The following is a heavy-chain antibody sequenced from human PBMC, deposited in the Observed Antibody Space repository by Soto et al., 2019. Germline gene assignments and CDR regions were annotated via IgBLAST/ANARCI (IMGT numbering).Heavy chain of an antibody. CDR1: GFTFDYYA. V-gene: IGHV3-9*01. Sequence: GGSLRLSCAASGFTFDYYAMHWVRQSPGKGLEWVSGISWNSGSIGYADSVKGRFTISRDNAKNSLYLQMNSLRAEDTALYYCAKAIESRIVVVPAALDYWGQGTLVTVSS. CDR2: ISWNSGSI. D-gene: IGHD2-2*01. CDR3: AKAIESRIVVVPAALDY. J-gene: IGHJ4*02.